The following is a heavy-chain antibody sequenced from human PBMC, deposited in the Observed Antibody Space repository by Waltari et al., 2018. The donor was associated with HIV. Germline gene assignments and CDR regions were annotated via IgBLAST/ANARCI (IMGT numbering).Heavy chain of an antibody. V-gene: IGHV1-3*04. CDR2: INTGNGNT. D-gene: IGHD6-13*01. Sequence: QVQLVQSGAEVKKPGASVKVSCKTSGYTFVDYAIHWVRQAPGQRLEWMGWINTGNGNTKYPQEFQGRVSITRDTAASTVFMELSRLRSEDTALYYCTRDEFSSWSQSGGMDVWGQGTTVTVS. CDR1: GYTFVDYA. J-gene: IGHJ6*02. CDR3: TRDEFSSWSQSGGMDV.